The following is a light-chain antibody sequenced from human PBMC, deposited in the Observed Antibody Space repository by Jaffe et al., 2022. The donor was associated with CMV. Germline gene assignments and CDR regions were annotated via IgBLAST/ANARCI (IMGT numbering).Light chain of an antibody. V-gene: IGLV3-19*01. Sequence: SSELTQDPAVSVALGQTVRITCQGDSLRSYYASWYQQKPGQAPVLVIYGKNNRPSGIPDRFSGSSSGNTASLTITGAQAEDDADYYCNSRDSSGFLVFGGGTKLTVL. J-gene: IGLJ2*01. CDR1: SLRSYY. CDR2: GKN. CDR3: NSRDSSGFLV.